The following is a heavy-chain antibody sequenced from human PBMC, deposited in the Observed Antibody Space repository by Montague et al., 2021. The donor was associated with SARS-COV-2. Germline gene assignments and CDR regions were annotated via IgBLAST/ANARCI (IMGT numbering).Heavy chain of an antibody. CDR1: GDSISSYF. V-gene: IGHV4-4*07. CDR2: IYITGTSQYNS. D-gene: IGHD3-10*01. Sequence: SETLSLTCTVSGDSISSYFWSWIRQPAGKGLEWIGRIYITGTSQYNSNYNPSLKSRVSVSIDTSKNQFSLKLRSVTAADTAVYYCARRRWVRGVTPTEFDPWGQGILVTVSS. CDR3: ARRRWVRGVTPTEFDP. J-gene: IGHJ5*02.